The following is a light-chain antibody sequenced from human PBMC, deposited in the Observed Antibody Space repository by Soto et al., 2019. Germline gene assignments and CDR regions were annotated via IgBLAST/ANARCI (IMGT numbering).Light chain of an antibody. Sequence: DIQMTQSPSSLSASVGDTVTITGRASQRIGRLLSWYQQQPGKAPKLLIYDGFTLQGGVPSRFSGSGSGTDCTLTIGSLQPEDFTTYYCQQTDRPPFSFGPGTKVDVK. V-gene: IGKV1-39*01. CDR2: DGF. J-gene: IGKJ3*01. CDR3: QQTDRPPFS. CDR1: QRIGRL.